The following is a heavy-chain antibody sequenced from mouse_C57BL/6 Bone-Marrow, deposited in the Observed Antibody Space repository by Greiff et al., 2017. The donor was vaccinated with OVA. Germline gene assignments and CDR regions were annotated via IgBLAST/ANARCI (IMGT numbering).Heavy chain of an antibody. V-gene: IGHV1-42*01. J-gene: IGHJ2*01. CDR1: GYSFTGYY. CDR3: ARGEGLRNFDY. CDR2: INPSTGGN. D-gene: IGHD2-4*01. Sequence: EVQLQESGPELVKPGASVKISCKASGYSFTGYYMNWVKQSPEKSLEWIGEINPSTGGNTYNQKFKAKATLTVDKSSSTAYMQLKSLTSEDSAVDYCARGEGLRNFDYWGQGTTLTVSS.